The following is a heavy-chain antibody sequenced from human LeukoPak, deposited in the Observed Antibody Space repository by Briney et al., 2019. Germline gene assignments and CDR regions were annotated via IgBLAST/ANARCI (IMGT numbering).Heavy chain of an antibody. Sequence: GESLKISCKGSGYSFTSYWIGWVRQAPGQGLEWMGIINPSGGSTSYAQKFQGRVTMTRDTPTSTVYMELSSLRSEDTAVYYCARTPRFNYFDYWGQGTLVTVSS. CDR3: ARTPRFNYFDY. J-gene: IGHJ4*02. CDR2: INPSGGST. V-gene: IGHV1-46*01. CDR1: GYSFTSYW. D-gene: IGHD3-10*01.